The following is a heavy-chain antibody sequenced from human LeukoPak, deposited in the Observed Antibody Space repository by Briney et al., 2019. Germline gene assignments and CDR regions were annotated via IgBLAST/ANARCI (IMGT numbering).Heavy chain of an antibody. J-gene: IGHJ6*03. D-gene: IGHD6-13*01. Sequence: SETLSLTCSVSGGSISSYYWSWIRQPPGKGLEWIGYIYYSGSTNYNPSLKSRVTISVDTSKNQFSLKLSSVTAADTAVYYCARVSSSWYPTGPYYYYYMDVWGKGTTVTVSS. CDR3: ARVSSSWYPTGPYYYYYMDV. CDR2: IYYSGST. V-gene: IGHV4-59*12. CDR1: GGSISSYY.